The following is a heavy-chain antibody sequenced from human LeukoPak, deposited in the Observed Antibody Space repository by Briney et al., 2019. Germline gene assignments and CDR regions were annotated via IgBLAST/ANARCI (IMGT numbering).Heavy chain of an antibody. V-gene: IGHV3-21*01. J-gene: IGHJ4*02. CDR3: AKDLYSVGATCFDH. CDR2: ISSSSSYI. D-gene: IGHD1-26*01. CDR1: GFTFSSYS. Sequence: GGSLRLSCAASGFTFSSYSMNWVRQAPGKGLEWVSSISSSSSYIYYADSVKGRFTISRDNAKNSLYLQMNSLRAEDTAVYYCAKDLYSVGATCFDHWGQGTLVTVSS.